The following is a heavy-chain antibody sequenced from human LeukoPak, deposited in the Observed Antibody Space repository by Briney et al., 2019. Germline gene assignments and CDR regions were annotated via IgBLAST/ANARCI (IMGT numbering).Heavy chain of an antibody. CDR1: GFTFSSYG. J-gene: IGHJ4*02. CDR2: IRYDGSNK. D-gene: IGHD2-2*01. Sequence: GGSLRLSCAASGFTFSSYGMHWVRQAPGKGLEWVAFIRYDGSNKYYADSVKGRFTISRDNSKNTLYLQMNSLRAEDTAVYYCAKDPADIVVVPAAMMGAGYYFDYWGQGTLVTVSS. V-gene: IGHV3-30*02. CDR3: AKDPADIVVVPAAMMGAGYYFDY.